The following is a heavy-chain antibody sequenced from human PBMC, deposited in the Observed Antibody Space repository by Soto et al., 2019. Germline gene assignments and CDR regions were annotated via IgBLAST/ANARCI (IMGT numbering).Heavy chain of an antibody. CDR1: GYTFTTYG. V-gene: IGHV1-18*01. CDR3: ARDEGGGFGWLYYFDY. Sequence: QVQLVQSGAEVKKPGASVKVSCKASGYTFTTYGINWVRQAPGQGLEWMGWISAYKGNTNYAQKLQGRFTMTTDTSTSTVYMELRSMRSDDTAVYYCARDEGGGFGWLYYFDYWGQGTLVTVSS. CDR2: ISAYKGNT. D-gene: IGHD5-12*01. J-gene: IGHJ4*02.